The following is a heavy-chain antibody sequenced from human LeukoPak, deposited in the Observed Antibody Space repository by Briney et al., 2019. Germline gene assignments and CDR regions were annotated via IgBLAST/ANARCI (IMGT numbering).Heavy chain of an antibody. CDR3: ASNSRAARQFDY. J-gene: IGHJ4*02. V-gene: IGHV3-66*01. D-gene: IGHD6-6*01. Sequence: GGSLRLSCESSGFTVSSSYMSCVRQAPGKGLEWVSIIYSGGGTYYADSVKGRFTISRDNSKNTLYLQVNSLRAEVTSMYYCASNSRAARQFDYWGQGTLVTVSS. CDR1: GFTVSSSY. CDR2: IYSGGGT.